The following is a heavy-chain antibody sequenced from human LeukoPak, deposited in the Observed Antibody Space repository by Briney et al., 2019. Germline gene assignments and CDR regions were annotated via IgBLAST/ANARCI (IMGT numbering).Heavy chain of an antibody. V-gene: IGHV4-4*07. J-gene: IGHJ5*02. CDR3: ARSTIHGWFDP. CDR2: IYTSGTT. D-gene: IGHD2-2*01. Sequence: PSETLSLTCTVSGGSISNYYWSWIRQPAGKGLEWIGRIYTSGTTIYNSALKSRVTVSVDTSKNQFSLKLSSVTAADTAVYYCARSTIHGWFDPWGQGTLVTVSS. CDR1: GGSISNYY.